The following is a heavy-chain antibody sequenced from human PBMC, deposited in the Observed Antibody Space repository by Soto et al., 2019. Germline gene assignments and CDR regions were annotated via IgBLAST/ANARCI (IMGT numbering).Heavy chain of an antibody. Sequence: TLSLTCAVSSGSISSSNWWSWVRQPPGKGLEWIGEIYHSGSTNYNPSLKSRVTISVDKSKNQFSLKLSSVTAADTAVYYCARGPPRGYYYYYMDVWDKGTTVTVSS. J-gene: IGHJ6*03. CDR1: SGSISSSNW. D-gene: IGHD3-10*01. CDR2: IYHSGST. CDR3: ARGPPRGYYYYYMDV. V-gene: IGHV4-4*02.